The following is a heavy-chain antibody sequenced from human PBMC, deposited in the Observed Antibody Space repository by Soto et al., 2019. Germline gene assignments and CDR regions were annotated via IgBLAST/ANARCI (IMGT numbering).Heavy chain of an antibody. CDR2: ISYDGSNK. V-gene: IGHV3-30-3*01. CDR1: GFTFRIYA. D-gene: IGHD6-19*01. J-gene: IGHJ4*02. CDR3: ATLAVAGEGSDY. Sequence: QVQLVESGGGVVQPGRSLRLSCAASGFTFRIYAIHWVRQAPGKGLEWVAVISYDGSNKYYGDSVKGRFTISRDNSKNTLYLQMNSLRAEDTAVYYCATLAVAGEGSDYWGQGTLVTVSS.